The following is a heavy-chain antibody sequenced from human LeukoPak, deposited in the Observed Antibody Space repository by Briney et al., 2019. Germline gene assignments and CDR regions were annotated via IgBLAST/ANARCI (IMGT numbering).Heavy chain of an antibody. CDR3: AKARDIVVVPAAYRDAFDI. V-gene: IGHV3-30*02. CDR2: IRYDGSNK. Sequence: PGGSLRLSCAASGFTFSSYGMHWVRQAPGKGLEWVAFIRYDGSNKYYADSVKGRFTISRDNSKNTLYLQMNSLRAEDTAVYYCAKARDIVVVPAAYRDAFDIWGQGTMVTVSS. J-gene: IGHJ3*02. D-gene: IGHD2-2*01. CDR1: GFTFSSYG.